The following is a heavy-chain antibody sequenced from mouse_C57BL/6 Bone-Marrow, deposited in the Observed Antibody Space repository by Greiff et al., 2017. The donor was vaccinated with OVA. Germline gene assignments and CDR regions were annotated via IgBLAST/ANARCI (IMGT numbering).Heavy chain of an antibody. CDR2: INPNNGGT. CDR1: GYTFTDYN. CDR3: ARGPPYYYGSSYWYFDV. V-gene: IGHV1-22*01. J-gene: IGHJ1*03. D-gene: IGHD1-1*01. Sequence: VQLKESGPELVKPGASVKMSCKASGYTFTDYNMHWVKQSHGKSLEWIGYINPNNGGTSYNQKFKGKATLTVNKSSSTAYMELRSLTSEDSAVYYCARGPPYYYGSSYWYFDVWGTGTTVTVSS.